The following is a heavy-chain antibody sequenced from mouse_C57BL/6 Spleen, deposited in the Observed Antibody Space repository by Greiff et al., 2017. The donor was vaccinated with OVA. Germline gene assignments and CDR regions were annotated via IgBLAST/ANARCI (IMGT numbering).Heavy chain of an antibody. CDR3: ASTIYYGNYRYYFDY. J-gene: IGHJ2*01. CDR2: IDPEDGET. CDR1: GFNIKDYY. V-gene: IGHV14-2*01. Sequence: VQLKESGAELVKPGASVKLSCTASGFNIKDYYMHWVKQRTEQGLEWIGRIDPEDGETKYAPKFQGKATITADTSSNTAYLQLSSLTSEDTAVYYCASTIYYGNYRYYFDYWGQGTTLTVSS. D-gene: IGHD2-1*01.